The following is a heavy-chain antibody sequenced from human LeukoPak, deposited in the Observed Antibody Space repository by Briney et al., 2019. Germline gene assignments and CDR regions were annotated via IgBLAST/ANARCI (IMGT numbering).Heavy chain of an antibody. CDR2: IYYSGST. CDR3: ARDGTIAARLVDY. Sequence: PSETLSLTCTVSGGSISSSSYYWGWIRQPPGKGLEWIGSIYYSGSTYYNPSLKSRVTISVDTSKNQFSLKLSSVTAADTAVYYCARDGTIAARLVDYWGQGTLVTVSS. D-gene: IGHD6-6*01. V-gene: IGHV4-39*07. CDR1: GGSISSSSYY. J-gene: IGHJ4*02.